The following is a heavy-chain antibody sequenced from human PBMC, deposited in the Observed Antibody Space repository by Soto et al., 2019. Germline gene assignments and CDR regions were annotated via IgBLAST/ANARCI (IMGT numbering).Heavy chain of an antibody. V-gene: IGHV4-30-2*06. Sequence: QLQLQESGSGLVKPSQTLSLTCTVSGGSISSGGYSWTWIRQSPGKGLEWIGYTYQSESAFYNPSLKSRVTISVDRSKNQFSLNLTSVTAADTAVYYCARDYYGMDVWGQGTTVTVSS. J-gene: IGHJ6*02. CDR2: TYQSESA. CDR3: ARDYYGMDV. CDR1: GGSISSGGYS.